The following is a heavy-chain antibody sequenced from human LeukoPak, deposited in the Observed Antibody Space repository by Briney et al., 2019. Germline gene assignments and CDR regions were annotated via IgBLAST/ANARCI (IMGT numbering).Heavy chain of an antibody. CDR3: ARAGYCSRTSCYQRFHYYYMDV. CDR1: GLTFSSYW. J-gene: IGHJ6*03. Sequence: GGSLRLSCAASGLTFSSYWMNWVRQVPGKGPVWVSRINSDGSSTSYADSVKGRFTISRDNAKNTLYLQMNSLRVEDTAVYYCARAGYCSRTSCYQRFHYYYMDVWGKGTTVTVSS. CDR2: INSDGSST. V-gene: IGHV3-74*01. D-gene: IGHD2-2*01.